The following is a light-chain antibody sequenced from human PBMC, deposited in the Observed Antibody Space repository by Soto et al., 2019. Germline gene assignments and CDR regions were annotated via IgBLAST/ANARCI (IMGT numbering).Light chain of an antibody. CDR2: GNS. Sequence: QSVLTQPPSVSGAPGQRVTISCTGSSSNIGAGYDVHWYQQLPGTAPKLLIYGNSNRPSGVPDRFSGSKSGTSASLAITGLQPEYEADYYCQSYDSSLSGDVFGTGTKLTVL. CDR1: SSNIGAGYD. V-gene: IGLV1-40*01. CDR3: QSYDSSLSGDV. J-gene: IGLJ1*01.